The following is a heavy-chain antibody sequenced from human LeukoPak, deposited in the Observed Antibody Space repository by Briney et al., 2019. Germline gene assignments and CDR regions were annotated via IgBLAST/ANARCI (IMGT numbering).Heavy chain of an antibody. J-gene: IGHJ5*02. CDR1: GGSISSYY. CDR3: ARDTTRQPYNWFDP. Sequence: SETLFLTCTVPGGSISSYYWSWIRQPPGKGLEWIGSIYYSGSTNYNASLKSRVTISVDTSNNQFSLKLSSVTAADTAVYYCARDTTRQPYNWFDPWGQGTLVTVSS. V-gene: IGHV4-59*01. CDR2: IYYSGST. D-gene: IGHD1-14*01.